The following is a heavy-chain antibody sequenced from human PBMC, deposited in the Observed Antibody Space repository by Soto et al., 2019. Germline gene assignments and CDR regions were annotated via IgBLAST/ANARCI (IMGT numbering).Heavy chain of an antibody. J-gene: IGHJ6*02. D-gene: IGHD2-2*01. CDR1: GFNFSRFW. CDR3: ARDLSSCSSARCYSFYYGMDV. CDR2: INSDGSRT. Sequence: EVQLVESGGGLVQPGGSLRLSCTASGFNFSRFWTHWVRQVPGRGLVWVSHINSDGSRTSYADSVKGRFTISRDNAKNTLYLQMNSLRAEDRAVYYCARDLSSCSSARCYSFYYGMDVWGQGTTVTVSS. V-gene: IGHV3-74*01.